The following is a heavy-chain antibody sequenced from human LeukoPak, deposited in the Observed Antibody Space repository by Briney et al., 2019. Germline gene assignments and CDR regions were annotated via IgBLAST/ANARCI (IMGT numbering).Heavy chain of an antibody. D-gene: IGHD2-21*02. CDR1: GDSYTSYW. Sequence: GESLKISCKVSGDSYTSYWIGWVRQMRGKGLEWMGTIYPGDSDTGYSPSSQGQVTISADKSISTAYLQWSSLKASDTAMYYCARHVVTSTPHYGMDVWGQGTTVTVSS. CDR3: ARHVVTSTPHYGMDV. J-gene: IGHJ6*02. V-gene: IGHV5-51*01. CDR2: IYPGDSDT.